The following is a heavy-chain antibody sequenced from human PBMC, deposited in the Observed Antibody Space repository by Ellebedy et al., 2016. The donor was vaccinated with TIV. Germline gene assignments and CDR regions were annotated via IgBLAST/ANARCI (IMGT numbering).Heavy chain of an antibody. J-gene: IGHJ2*01. CDR1: GFIFNTYS. CDR2: ISNRDGIV. D-gene: IGHD3-10*01. Sequence: GRSLRLSCAASGFIFNTYSMNWVRQAPGKRLEWISYISNRDGIVYYADSVEGRFTISRDDARNSLSLQMNSLRDEDTAIYYCVRDAAGTQGTYWYFDLWGRGTLVTVSS. V-gene: IGHV3-48*02. CDR3: VRDAAGTQGTYWYFDL.